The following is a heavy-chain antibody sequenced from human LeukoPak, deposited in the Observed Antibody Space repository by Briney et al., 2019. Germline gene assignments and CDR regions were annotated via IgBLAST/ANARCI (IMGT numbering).Heavy chain of an antibody. J-gene: IGHJ4*02. V-gene: IGHV3-23*01. Sequence: GGSLRLSCAASGFTFSSYAMSWVRQAPGKGLEWVSGISGSGGRTYYADSVKGRFTVSRDNSKNTLHLQMNSLRAEDTAVYYCAKLLAVTNSYYFNYWGQGTLVTVSS. D-gene: IGHD6-19*01. CDR3: AKLLAVTNSYYFNY. CDR2: ISGSGGRT. CDR1: GFTFSSYA.